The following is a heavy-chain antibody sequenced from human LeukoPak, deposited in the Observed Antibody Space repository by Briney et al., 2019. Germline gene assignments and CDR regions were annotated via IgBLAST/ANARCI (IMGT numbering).Heavy chain of an antibody. CDR2: ISSSGSSI. CDR1: GFTFSSYE. Sequence: GGSLRLSCAAYGFTFSSYEMNWVRQAPGKGLEWVSYISSSGSSIYYADSGKGRFTISRDNAKNSLYIQMNILRAEDTAVYYCAREAPAADYGDYWGQGTLVTVSS. CDR3: AREAPAADYGDY. V-gene: IGHV3-48*03. J-gene: IGHJ4*02.